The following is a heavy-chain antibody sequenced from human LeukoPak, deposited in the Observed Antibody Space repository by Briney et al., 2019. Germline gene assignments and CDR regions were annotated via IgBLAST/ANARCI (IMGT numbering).Heavy chain of an antibody. D-gene: IGHD6-13*01. CDR3: ARDRPIGIAASGTYDI. Sequence: PSETLSLTCTVSGGSISVYYWSWIRHPPGKGLEWIGYIYYSGSINYNSSLKSRVAISVDKSKNQFSMKLTSVTAADTAVYYCARDRPIGIAASGTYDIWGQGTMVTVSS. CDR1: GGSISVYY. V-gene: IGHV4-59*01. J-gene: IGHJ3*02. CDR2: IYYSGSI.